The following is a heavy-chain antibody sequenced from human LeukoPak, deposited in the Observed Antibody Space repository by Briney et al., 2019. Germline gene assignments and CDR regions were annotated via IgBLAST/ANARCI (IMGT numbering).Heavy chain of an antibody. CDR2: MNPGSGDT. V-gene: IGHV1-8*01. Sequence: ASVKVSCKASGYTFTTHDLTWVRQATGQGLEWMGWMNPGSGDTAYAQKFQGRVTMTRDTSMSTAYMELNNLGSEDTAIYYCARGLGDYNTDWFPVSGYWGQGTPVTVSS. D-gene: IGHD3-9*01. CDR1: GYTFTTHD. J-gene: IGHJ4*02. CDR3: ARGLGDYNTDWFPVSGY.